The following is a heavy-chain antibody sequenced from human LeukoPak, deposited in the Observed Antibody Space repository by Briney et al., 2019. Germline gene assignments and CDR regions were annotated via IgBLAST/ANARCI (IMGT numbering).Heavy chain of an antibody. CDR3: AGNGILTGYYLFDY. CDR2: ISTSSSYI. J-gene: IGHJ4*02. CDR1: GFTFSTYS. D-gene: IGHD3-9*01. V-gene: IGHV3-21*06. Sequence: PGGSLRLSCAASGFTFSTYSMNWVRQAPGKGLEWVSSISTSSSYIYYADSVKGRFTISRDNAKNSLYLQMNSLRAEDTAVYYCAGNGILTGYYLFDYWGQGTLVTVSS.